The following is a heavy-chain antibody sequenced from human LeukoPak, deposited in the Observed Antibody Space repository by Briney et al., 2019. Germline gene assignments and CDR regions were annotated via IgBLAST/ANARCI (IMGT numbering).Heavy chain of an antibody. V-gene: IGHV3-48*04. J-gene: IGHJ6*02. CDR3: AIPPLSGTGSSRPLAGMDV. Sequence: GGSLRLSCAAYGFSFSSYSLNWVRQAPGKGLEWVSYYSHTGSTMSYADSVKGRFTISRDNARNSLYLQMNSLRAEDTAVYYCAIPPLSGTGSSRPLAGMDVWGQGTTVTVSS. CDR1: GFSFSSYS. D-gene: IGHD3-10*01. CDR2: YSHTGSTM.